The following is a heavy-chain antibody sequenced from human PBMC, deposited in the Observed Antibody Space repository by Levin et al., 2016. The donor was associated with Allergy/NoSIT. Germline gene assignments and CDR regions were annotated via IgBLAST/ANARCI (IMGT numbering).Heavy chain of an antibody. CDR2: IYHSGST. Sequence: SETLSLTCTVSGGSISGYYWSWIRQPPGKGLEWIGYIYHSGSTNYNPSLKSRVTISVDTSKNQFSLKLSSVTAADTAVYYCARLRFLQWLSSNWYFDLWGRGTLVTVSS. D-gene: IGHD3-3*01. CDR1: GGSISGYY. J-gene: IGHJ2*01. V-gene: IGHV4-59*08. CDR3: ARLRFLQWLSSNWYFDL.